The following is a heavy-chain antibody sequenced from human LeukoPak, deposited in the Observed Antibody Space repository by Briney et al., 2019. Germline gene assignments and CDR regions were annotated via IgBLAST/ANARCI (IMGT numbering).Heavy chain of an antibody. CDR3: ARESTFRLLRDVSDI. CDR2: INPSDGST. CDR1: GYTFTIFH. V-gene: IGHV1-46*01. J-gene: IGHJ3*02. D-gene: IGHD5-12*01. Sequence: ASLKVSCKASGYTFTIFHIHWVRQAPGQGLEWMGMINPSDGSTNYAQKFQGRVTMTSDMSTSTVAMDLSSLRSDDTAVYYCARESTFRLLRDVSDIWGQGTMVTVSS.